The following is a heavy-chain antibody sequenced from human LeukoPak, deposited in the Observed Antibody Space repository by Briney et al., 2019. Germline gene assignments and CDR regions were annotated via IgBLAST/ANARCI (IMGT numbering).Heavy chain of an antibody. J-gene: IGHJ4*02. V-gene: IGHV4-30-2*01. CDR2: ISHSGST. D-gene: IGHD3-9*01. CDR1: GGSISSGGYS. Sequence: KPSETLSLTCAVSGGSISSGGYSWSWIRQPPGKGLEWIGYISHSGSTYYIPSLNSRVTISVDRSKNQFSLKLSSVTAADTAVYYCATYYNSLTGFDYWGQGTLVTVSS. CDR3: ATYYNSLTGFDY.